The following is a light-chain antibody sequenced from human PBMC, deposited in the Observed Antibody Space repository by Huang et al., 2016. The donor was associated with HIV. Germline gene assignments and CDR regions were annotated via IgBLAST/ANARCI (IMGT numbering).Light chain of an antibody. J-gene: IGKJ5*01. V-gene: IGKV3-11*01. CDR3: QQRSNWPSIT. Sequence: EIVLTQSPATLSLSPGERATLSCRASQSVSSYLAWYQQKPGQGPRLLIYDASKRATGTPARFSGSGSGTDFTLAISSLEPEDFAVYYCQQRSNWPSITFGQGTRLEIK. CDR2: DAS. CDR1: QSVSSY.